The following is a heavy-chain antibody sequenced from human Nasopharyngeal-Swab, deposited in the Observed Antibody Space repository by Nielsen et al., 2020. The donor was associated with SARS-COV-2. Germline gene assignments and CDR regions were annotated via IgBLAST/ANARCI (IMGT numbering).Heavy chain of an antibody. CDR2: ISGSGGST. CDR1: GFTFSSYA. D-gene: IGHD3-22*01. V-gene: IGHV3-23*01. CDR3: AKEGGPTTIVVVIPYYFDY. Sequence: GESLKISCAASGFTFSSYAMSWVRQAPGKGLEWVSAISGSGGSTYYADSVKGRFTISRDNSKNTLYLQMNSLRAEDTAVYYCAKEGGPTTIVVVIPYYFDYWGQGTLVTVSS. J-gene: IGHJ4*02.